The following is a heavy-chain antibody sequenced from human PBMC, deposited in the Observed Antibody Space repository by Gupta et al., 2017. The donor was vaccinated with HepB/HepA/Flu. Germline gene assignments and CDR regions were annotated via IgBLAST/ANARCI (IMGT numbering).Heavy chain of an antibody. Sequence: EVQLVQSGAEVKKPGESLTISCTGSGYSFTSYWIGWVRQMPGKGLEWMGIIFPRDSDTRYSPSFQGQVTISVDRSINTAYLQWSSLKASDTAMYYCATQGDCSGGRCYSWGQGTLVTVSS. CDR1: GYSFTSYW. J-gene: IGHJ4*02. D-gene: IGHD2-15*01. V-gene: IGHV5-51*01. CDR2: IFPRDSDT. CDR3: ATQGDCSGGRCYS.